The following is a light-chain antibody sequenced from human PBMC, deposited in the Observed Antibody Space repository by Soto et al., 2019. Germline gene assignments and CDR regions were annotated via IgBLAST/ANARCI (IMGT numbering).Light chain of an antibody. CDR2: EVN. CDR3: SSYTNSGTVI. Sequence: QSALTQPASVSGSPGQSITISCTGTSSDIGGYNYVSWYQQHPGKAPKLMIYEVNNRPSGVSNRFSGSKSGNTASLTISGLRPEDEADYYCSSYTNSGTVIFVGGTQLTVL. CDR1: SSDIGGYNY. V-gene: IGLV2-14*01. J-gene: IGLJ2*01.